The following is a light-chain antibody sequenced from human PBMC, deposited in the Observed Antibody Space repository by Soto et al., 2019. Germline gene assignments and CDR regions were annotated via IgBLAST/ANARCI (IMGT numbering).Light chain of an antibody. CDR1: QSVSGY. CDR3: HQRSDWPIT. Sequence: EIVLTQSPATLSLSPGERATLFCSASQSVSGYLAWYQQKPGQAPRLVIHDVSPRAPDIPARFSGRGSGTDFTLTISSLEPEDFAVYYCHQRSDWPITFGQGTKLQMK. CDR2: DVS. J-gene: IGKJ2*01. V-gene: IGKV3-11*01.